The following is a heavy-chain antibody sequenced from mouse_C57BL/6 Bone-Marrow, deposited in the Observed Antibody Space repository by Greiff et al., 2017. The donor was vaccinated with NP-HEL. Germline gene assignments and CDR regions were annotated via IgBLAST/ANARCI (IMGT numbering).Heavy chain of an antibody. CDR1: GFSLTSYG. CDR2: IWSGGST. D-gene: IGHD2-2*01. J-gene: IGHJ3*01. CDR3: ASHMVTKGFAY. V-gene: IGHV2-2*01. Sequence: QVQLQQSGPGLVQPSQSLSITCTVSGFSLTSYGVHWVRQSPGKGLEWLGVIWSGGSTDYNAACISTLSISKDNSKSQVFFRMNSLQADDTDIYYCASHMVTKGFAYWGQGTLVTVSA.